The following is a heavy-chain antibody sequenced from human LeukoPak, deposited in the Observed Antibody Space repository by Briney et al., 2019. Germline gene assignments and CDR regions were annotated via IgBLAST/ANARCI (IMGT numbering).Heavy chain of an antibody. Sequence: GGSLRLSCAASGFTFSDSYMSWIRQVPGKGLEWISYISSSGGTIYYADSVKGRFTISRDNAKNSLYLQMNSLRAEDTAVYYCATRGQAYGGKDYWGQGTLVTVSS. V-gene: IGHV3-11*04. CDR3: ATRGQAYGGKDY. J-gene: IGHJ4*02. CDR1: GFTFSDSY. CDR2: ISSSGGTI. D-gene: IGHD4-23*01.